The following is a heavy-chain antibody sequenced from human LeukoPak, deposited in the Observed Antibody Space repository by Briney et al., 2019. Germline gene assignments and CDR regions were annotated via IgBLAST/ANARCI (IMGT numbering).Heavy chain of an antibody. D-gene: IGHD6-19*01. CDR1: GYTFTSYG. V-gene: IGHV1-18*01. CDR2: ISAYNGNT. Sequence: GASVTVSFKSSGYTFTSYGISWLRQAPGQGLAWMGWISAYNGNTNYAEKLQCRVTMTTDTSTSTAYMELRSLRSEDTSVYYCARKEAVAWLFDYWGQGTLVTVSS. J-gene: IGHJ4*02. CDR3: ARKEAVAWLFDY.